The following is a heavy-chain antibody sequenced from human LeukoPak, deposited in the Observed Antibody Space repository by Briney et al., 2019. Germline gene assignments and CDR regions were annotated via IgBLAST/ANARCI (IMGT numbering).Heavy chain of an antibody. D-gene: IGHD7-27*01. V-gene: IGHV1-18*01. J-gene: IGHJ5*02. CDR1: GYTFTRYG. CDR2: ISAANGNT. Sequence: ASVKVSCKASGYTFTRYGISWVRQAPGQGLKWMGWISAANGNTKYAEKFQGRGSMTTDTPTSTAYMDVRSLRSDDTAVYYCAREDRLGNWFDPWGQGTLVTVSS. CDR3: AREDRLGNWFDP.